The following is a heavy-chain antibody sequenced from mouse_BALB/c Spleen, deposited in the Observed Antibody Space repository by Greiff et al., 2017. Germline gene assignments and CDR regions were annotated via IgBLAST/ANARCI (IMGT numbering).Heavy chain of an antibody. D-gene: IGHD2-14*01. CDR1: GYSITSGYY. Sequence: EVQLQQSGPGLVKPSQSLSLTCSVTGYSITSGYYWNWIRQFPGNKLEWMGYISYDGSNNYNPSLKNRISITRDTSKNQFFLKLNSVTTEDTATYYCARVNYRYDDYWGQGTTLTVSS. CDR3: ARVNYRYDDY. CDR2: ISYDGSN. V-gene: IGHV3-6*02. J-gene: IGHJ2*01.